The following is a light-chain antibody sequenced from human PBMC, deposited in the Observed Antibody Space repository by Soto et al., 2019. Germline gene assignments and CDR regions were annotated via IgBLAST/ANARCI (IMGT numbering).Light chain of an antibody. J-gene: IGKJ2*01. CDR3: QQYNNWPPRYT. Sequence: EIVMTQSPATLSVSPGERATLSCRASQSVNSNLAWYQQKPGQAPRLLIYGASTRATGIPARFSGSGSGTEFTLTISSLESEDVAVYYCQQYNNWPPRYTFGQGTKLEIK. CDR2: GAS. CDR1: QSVNSN. V-gene: IGKV3-15*01.